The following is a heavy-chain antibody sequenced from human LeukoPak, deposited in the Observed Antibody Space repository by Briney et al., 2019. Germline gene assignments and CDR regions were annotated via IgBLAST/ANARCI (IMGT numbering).Heavy chain of an antibody. CDR2: VSYDGTNK. CDR3: ARETGDFDS. D-gene: IGHD7-27*01. V-gene: IGHV3-30*03. Sequence: GRSLRLSCAASGFSFSSYGMHWVRQAPGKGLEWVALVSYDGTNKYYADSVKGRFTISRDNSKSTVYLQMNSLRAEDTAVYYCARETGDFDSWGQGTLVIVSS. CDR1: GFSFSSYG. J-gene: IGHJ4*02.